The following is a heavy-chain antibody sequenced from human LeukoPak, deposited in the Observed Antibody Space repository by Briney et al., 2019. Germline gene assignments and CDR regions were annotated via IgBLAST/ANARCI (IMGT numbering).Heavy chain of an antibody. J-gene: IGHJ4*02. CDR3: AKDFATAASDTSY. D-gene: IGHD6-13*01. V-gene: IGHV3-64D*06. Sequence: GGSLRLSCSVSGFSFSSYVLHWVRQAPGKGLESVSGISQNGDNTYYADSVKGRFTISKDNSENTLYLQMNSLRPEDTAVYYCAKDFATAASDTSYWGQGTLVTVSS. CDR1: GFSFSSYV. CDR2: ISQNGDNT.